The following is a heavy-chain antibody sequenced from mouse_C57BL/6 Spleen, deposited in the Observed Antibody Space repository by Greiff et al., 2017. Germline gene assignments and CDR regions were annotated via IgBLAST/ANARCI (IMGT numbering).Heavy chain of an antibody. CDR2: INPSNGGT. CDR3: ARDDGYYWFAY. V-gene: IGHV1-53*01. J-gene: IGHJ3*01. CDR1: GFTSYW. D-gene: IGHD2-3*01. Sequence: QVQLKQPGTELVKPGASVKLSCKASGFTSYWMHWVKQRPGQGLEWIGNINPSNGGTNYNEKFKSKATLTVDKSSSTAYMQLSSLTSEDSAVYYCARDDGYYWFAYWGQGTLVTVSA.